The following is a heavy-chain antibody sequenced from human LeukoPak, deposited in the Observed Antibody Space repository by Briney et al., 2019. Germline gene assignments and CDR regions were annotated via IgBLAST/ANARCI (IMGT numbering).Heavy chain of an antibody. CDR1: GGSISSYY. CDR2: IYYSGST. J-gene: IGHJ6*03. Sequence: SETLSLTCTVSGGSISSYYWSWIRQPPGKGLEWIGYIYYSGSTNYNPSLKSRVTISVDTSKNQFSLKLSSVTAADTAVYYCARDRSYCSSTSCYYYYYMDVWGKGTTVTVSS. D-gene: IGHD2-2*01. CDR3: ARDRSYCSSTSCYYYYYMDV. V-gene: IGHV4-59*01.